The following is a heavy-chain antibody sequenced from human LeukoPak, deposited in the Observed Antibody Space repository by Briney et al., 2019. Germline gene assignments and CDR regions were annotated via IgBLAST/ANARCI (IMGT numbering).Heavy chain of an antibody. CDR2: IYYSRST. Sequence: AETLSLTCTVSGGPISSYYWRWIRQPPGKGLKCIGYIYYSRSTNYNPSLKSRVTRSVDTSKNPFSLKLSSVTAADTAVYYCARRTYFYDSSGYYFDYWGQGTLVTVSS. CDR3: ARRTYFYDSSGYYFDY. V-gene: IGHV4-59*01. D-gene: IGHD3-22*01. J-gene: IGHJ4*02. CDR1: GGPISSYY.